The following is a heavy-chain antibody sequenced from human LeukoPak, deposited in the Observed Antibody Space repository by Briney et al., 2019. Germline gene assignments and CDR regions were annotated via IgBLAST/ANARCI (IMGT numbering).Heavy chain of an antibody. CDR1: GFTFSNYG. CDR2: ITGNGGTT. J-gene: IGHJ6*03. Sequence: GSLRLSCAASGFTFSNYGMNWVRQAPGKGLEWVSGITGNGGTTYYADSVKGRFTISRDNSKNTLYLQMNSLKGDDTAVYYCAKDSAFYYIDVWGKGTTVIISS. D-gene: IGHD3-10*01. CDR3: AKDSAFYYIDV. V-gene: IGHV3-23*01.